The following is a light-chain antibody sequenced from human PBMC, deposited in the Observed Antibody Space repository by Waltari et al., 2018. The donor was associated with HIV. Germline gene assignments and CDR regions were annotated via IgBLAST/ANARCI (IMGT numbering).Light chain of an antibody. J-gene: IGKJ2*01. Sequence: IVMPKSPAILSVSPGERVTLPCRASQGVGSNLAWYQQKVGQAPRPLIYGAATRAAEIPVRFSGSGSGTDFTLTIDSLQSEDFATYYCQQYNIRPRGNTFGQGTKLQIK. CDR1: QGVGSN. CDR2: GAA. CDR3: QQYNIRPRGNT. V-gene: IGKV3-15*01.